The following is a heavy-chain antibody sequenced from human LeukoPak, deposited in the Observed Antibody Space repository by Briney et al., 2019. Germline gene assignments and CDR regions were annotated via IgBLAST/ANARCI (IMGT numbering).Heavy chain of an antibody. J-gene: IGHJ3*02. Sequence: GASVTVSCKASGCTFTGYYMHWVRQAPGQGLEWMGWINPNSGGTNYAQKFQGRVTMTRDTSISTAYMELSRLRSDDTAVYYCASIYYDSSGTDAFDIWGQGTMVTVSS. D-gene: IGHD3-22*01. CDR3: ASIYYDSSGTDAFDI. CDR1: GCTFTGYY. CDR2: INPNSGGT. V-gene: IGHV1-2*02.